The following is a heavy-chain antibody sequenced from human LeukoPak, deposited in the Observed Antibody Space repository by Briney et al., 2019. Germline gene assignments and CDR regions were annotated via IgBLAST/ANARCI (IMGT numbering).Heavy chain of an antibody. CDR1: KFTFSSYW. D-gene: IGHD3-16*01. Sequence: PGGSLRLSCAASKFTFSSYWMSWVRQAPGRGLEWVAYMNQLGNEKNYLDSVKGRFTISRDNAKNSLYLQMTSLRTEDTAVYYCARGTYYYEFWGQGTLVTVSS. J-gene: IGHJ4*02. V-gene: IGHV3-7*04. CDR3: ARGTYYYEF. CDR2: MNQLGNEK.